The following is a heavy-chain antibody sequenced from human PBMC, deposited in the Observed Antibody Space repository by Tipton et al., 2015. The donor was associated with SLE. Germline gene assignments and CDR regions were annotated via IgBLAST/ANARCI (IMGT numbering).Heavy chain of an antibody. V-gene: IGHV4-34*01. Sequence: TLSLTCAVYGGSFSGYYWSWIRQPPGKGLEWIGEINHSGSTNYNPSLKSRVTISVDTSKNQFSLKLSSVPAADTAVYYCARSSGWHDALDIWGQGTMVTVSS. CDR2: INHSGST. D-gene: IGHD6-19*01. J-gene: IGHJ3*02. CDR3: ARSSGWHDALDI. CDR1: GGSFSGYY.